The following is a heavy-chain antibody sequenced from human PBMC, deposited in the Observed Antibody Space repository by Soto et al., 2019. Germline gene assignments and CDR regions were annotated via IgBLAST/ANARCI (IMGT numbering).Heavy chain of an antibody. Sequence: ASVKVSCKASGGTFSSYAISWVRQAPGQGLEWMGGIIPIFGTANYAQKFQGRVTITADESTSTAYMELSSLRSEDTAVYYCARDDYWGQGTLVTVSSGKLLNSLRAEDTAVYYCARVGYSSNWPLLFNWFDPWGQGTLVTVSS. V-gene: IGHV1-69*13. CDR1: GGTFSSYA. D-gene: IGHD6-13*01. CDR2: IIPIFGTA. CDR3: ARDDYWGQGTLVTVSSGKLLNSLRAEDTAVYYCARVGYSSNWPLLFNWFDP. J-gene: IGHJ5*02.